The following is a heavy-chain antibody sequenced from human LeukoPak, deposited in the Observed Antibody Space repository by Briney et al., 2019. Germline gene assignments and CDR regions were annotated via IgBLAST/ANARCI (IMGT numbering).Heavy chain of an antibody. D-gene: IGHD2-15*01. CDR2: IRCDGSNK. J-gene: IGHJ4*02. Sequence: GGSLRLSCAASGFTFSSYGMHWVRQAPGKGLEWVAFIRCDGSNKYYADSVKGRFTISRDNSKNTLYLQMNSLRAEDTAVYYCARDWAADYWGQGTLVTVSS. CDR3: ARDWAADY. CDR1: GFTFSSYG. V-gene: IGHV3-30*02.